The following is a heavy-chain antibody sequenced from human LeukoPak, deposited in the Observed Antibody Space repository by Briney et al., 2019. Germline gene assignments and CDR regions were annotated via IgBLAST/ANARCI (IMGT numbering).Heavy chain of an antibody. CDR1: GYTFTSYY. V-gene: IGHV1-46*01. Sequence: ASVKVSCKASGYTFTSYYMHWVRQAPGQGLEWMGIINPSGGSTSYAQKFQGRVTITRNTSISTAYMELSSLRSEDTAVYYCARGLRPWAGTTYWSYWGQGTLVTVSS. J-gene: IGHJ4*02. CDR3: ARGLRPWAGTTYWSY. CDR2: INPSGGST. D-gene: IGHD1-7*01.